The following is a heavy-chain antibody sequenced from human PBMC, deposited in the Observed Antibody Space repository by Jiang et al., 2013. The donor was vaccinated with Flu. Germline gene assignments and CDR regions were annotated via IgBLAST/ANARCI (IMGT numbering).Heavy chain of an antibody. J-gene: IGHJ3*02. CDR2: IYYSGST. D-gene: IGHD5-24*01. V-gene: IGHV4-61*01. CDR1: GGSVSSGTYY. CDR3: ARDRGDGYVTSGAFDI. Sequence: GLVKPSETLSLTCTVSGGSVSSGTYYWSWIRQPPGKGLEWIGYIYYSGSTNYNPSLKSRVTISLDTSSNQFSLNLSSVTAADTAVYYCARDRGDGYVTSGAFDIWGQGTMVTVSS.